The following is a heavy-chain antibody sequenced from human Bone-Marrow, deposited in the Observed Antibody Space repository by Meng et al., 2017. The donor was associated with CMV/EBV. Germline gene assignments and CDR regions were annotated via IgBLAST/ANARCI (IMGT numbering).Heavy chain of an antibody. CDR1: RFTFSSYS. CDR3: ARPYDFWSGYLNGMDV. D-gene: IGHD3-3*01. CDR2: VSSSSSYI. V-gene: IGHV3-21*01. J-gene: IGHJ6*02. Sequence: GESLKISCAASRFTFSSYSMNWVRQAPGKGLEWVSSVSSSSSYIYYADSVKGRFTISRDNAKNSLYLQMNSLRAEDTAVYYCARPYDFWSGYLNGMDVWGQGTTVTVSS.